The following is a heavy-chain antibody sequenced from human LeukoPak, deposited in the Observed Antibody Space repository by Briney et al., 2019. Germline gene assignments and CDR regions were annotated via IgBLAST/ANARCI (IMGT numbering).Heavy chain of an antibody. D-gene: IGHD3-10*01. CDR2: ISAYNGNT. Sequence: EASVKVSCKASGYTFTSYGISWVRQAPGQGLEWMGWISAYNGNTNYAQKLQGRVTMTTDTSTSTAYMELRSLRSDDTAVYYCARDLGYYGSGSYYLDYWGQGTLVTASS. V-gene: IGHV1-18*01. CDR3: ARDLGYYGSGSYYLDY. CDR1: GYTFTSYG. J-gene: IGHJ4*02.